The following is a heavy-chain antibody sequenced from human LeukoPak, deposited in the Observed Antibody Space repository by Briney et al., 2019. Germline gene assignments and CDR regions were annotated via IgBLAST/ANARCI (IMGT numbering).Heavy chain of an antibody. CDR1: GFTFGGYG. D-gene: IGHD1-14*01. V-gene: IGHV3-33*01. CDR3: TRYNNDHFDY. CDR2: IAYDGSRA. J-gene: IGHJ4*02. Sequence: GRSLGLSCAGSGFTFGGYGMHWFRQTPGKGLEWVAVIAYDGSRAFYADSVKGRFTISRDNSKNTMSVQMDDLRAEDTAVYYCTRYNNDHFDYWGQGTLVTVSS.